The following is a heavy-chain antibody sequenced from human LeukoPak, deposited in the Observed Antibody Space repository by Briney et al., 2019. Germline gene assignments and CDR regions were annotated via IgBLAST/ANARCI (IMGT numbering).Heavy chain of an antibody. V-gene: IGHV3-30*04. D-gene: IGHD5-12*01. CDR1: GFTFSSYA. CDR3: ASADIVATIKGFDP. CDR2: ISYDGSNK. J-gene: IGHJ5*02. Sequence: GRSLRLSCAASGFTFSSYAMHWVRQAPGKGLEWVAVISYDGSNKYYADSVKGRFTISRDNSKNTLYLQMNSPRAEDTAVYYCASADIVATIKGFDPWGQGTLVTVSS.